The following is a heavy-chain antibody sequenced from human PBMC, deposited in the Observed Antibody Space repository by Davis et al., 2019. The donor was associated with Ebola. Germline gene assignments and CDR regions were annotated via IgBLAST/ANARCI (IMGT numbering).Heavy chain of an antibody. Sequence: SETLSLTCAVSGGSISSSNWWSWVRQPPGKGLEWIGEIYHSGSTNYNPSLKSRVTISVDTSKNQFSLKLSSVTAADTAVYYCARDLRYHRYYYYYGMDVWGQGTTVTVSS. CDR2: IYHSGST. CDR3: ARDLRYHRYYYYYGMDV. CDR1: GGSISSSNW. J-gene: IGHJ6*02. V-gene: IGHV4-4*02. D-gene: IGHD3-9*01.